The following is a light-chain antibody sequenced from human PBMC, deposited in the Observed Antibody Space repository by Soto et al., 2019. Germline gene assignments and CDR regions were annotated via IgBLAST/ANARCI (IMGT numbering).Light chain of an antibody. CDR3: QQYRTSPWT. CDR1: QTLGSNY. Sequence: DIVSTPSPGTLSLSRGERATLSCRASQTLGSNYLAWYQHKPGQAPRLLIQGASSRATAVPDTFSGSGSGPDFTLTISRXEPDYFAVYYCQQYRTSPWTFGQGTKVDSK. V-gene: IGKV3-20*01. J-gene: IGKJ1*01. CDR2: GAS.